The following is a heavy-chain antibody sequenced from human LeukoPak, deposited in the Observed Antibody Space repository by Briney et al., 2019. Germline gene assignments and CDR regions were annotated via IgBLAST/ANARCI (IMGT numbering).Heavy chain of an antibody. D-gene: IGHD1-14*01. CDR1: GYTFTYRY. CDR3: ASGKDAETDDAFDI. Sequence: ASVKVSCKASGYTFTYRYLHWVRQAPGQALEWMGWITPFNGNTNYAQEFQDRVTITRDRSMSTAYMELSSLRSEDTAMYYCASGKDAETDDAFDIWGQGTMVTVSS. J-gene: IGHJ3*02. V-gene: IGHV1-45*02. CDR2: ITPFNGNT.